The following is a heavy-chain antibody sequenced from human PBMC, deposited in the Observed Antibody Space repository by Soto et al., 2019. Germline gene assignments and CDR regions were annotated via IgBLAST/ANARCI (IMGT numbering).Heavy chain of an antibody. CDR3: ATDLHQMLSHKHYYYYPDD. J-gene: IGHJ6*03. CDR2: ISNTAITD. Sequence: QVHLVESGGDLVKPGGSLRLSCVASGFSFSDYSMTWMRQAPGGGLDFVAFISNTAITDYYADSVKGRFTISRDNARNSVYLQMESLRAADAAVYYCATDLHQMLSHKHYYYYPDDWGTVTTGTV. CDR1: GFSFSDYS. V-gene: IGHV3-11*01. D-gene: IGHD2-2*01.